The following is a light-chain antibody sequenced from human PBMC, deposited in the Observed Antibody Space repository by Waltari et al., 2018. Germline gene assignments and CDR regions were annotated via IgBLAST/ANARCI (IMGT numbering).Light chain of an antibody. J-gene: IGLJ2*01. Sequence: SYVLTQPPSVSVAPGKTARISCSVHNIREKTVYWYQQKPGQAPVVVIDDSTVRPPGIPDRFSGSDPATLTIARVEAGDEADYYCQVWDDTRDQPVFGGGTRLTVL. V-gene: IGLV3-21*03. CDR2: DST. CDR1: NIREKT. CDR3: QVWDDTRDQPV.